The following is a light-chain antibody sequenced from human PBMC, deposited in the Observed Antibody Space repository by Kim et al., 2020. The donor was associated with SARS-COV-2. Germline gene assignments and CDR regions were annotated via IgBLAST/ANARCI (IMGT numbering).Light chain of an antibody. Sequence: SASVGGRVTITCRASQSISDWLAWYQQKPGKAPNLLIYKASSLESGVPSRFSASGSGTEFTLTINSLQPDDFATYYCQHYIRYPYTFGQGTKLEI. CDR1: QSISDW. CDR2: KAS. CDR3: QHYIRYPYT. V-gene: IGKV1-5*03. J-gene: IGKJ2*01.